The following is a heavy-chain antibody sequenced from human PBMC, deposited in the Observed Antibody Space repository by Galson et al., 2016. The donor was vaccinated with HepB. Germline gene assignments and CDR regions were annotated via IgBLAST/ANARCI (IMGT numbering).Heavy chain of an antibody. CDR3: ARDFRIVVEQLHYSGMDV. D-gene: IGHD3-22*01. J-gene: IGHJ6*02. V-gene: IGHV1-18*04. CDR1: GYSFTSYG. Sequence: SVKVSCKASGYSFTSYGISWVRQAPGQGLEWMGWISTYNSHTNYAQKVQGRVTMTTDTSTSTADMELRSLRSDDTAVYFCARDFRIVVEQLHYSGMDVWGQGTTVTVSS. CDR2: ISTYNSHT.